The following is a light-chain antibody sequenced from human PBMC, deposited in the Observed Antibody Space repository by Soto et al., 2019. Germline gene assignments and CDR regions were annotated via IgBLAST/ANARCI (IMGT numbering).Light chain of an antibody. Sequence: EIVLTQSPATLSLSPGERATLSCRASQSVSGYLAWDQQKPGQAPRLLVFDASNRATGIPARFSGSGSGTDFTLTISSLEPEDFAVYYCQQRSDWHLTFGGGTKVEI. CDR2: DAS. CDR3: QQRSDWHLT. J-gene: IGKJ4*01. CDR1: QSVSGY. V-gene: IGKV3-11*01.